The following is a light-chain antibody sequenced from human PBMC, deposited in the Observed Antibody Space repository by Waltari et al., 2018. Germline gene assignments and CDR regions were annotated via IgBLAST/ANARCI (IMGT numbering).Light chain of an antibody. V-gene: IGLV2-23*02. CDR2: EVT. J-gene: IGLJ2*01. CDR3: CSYSGDLSFGVV. Sequence: QSAPTQPASVSGSPGQSITISCTGTSHDVGTYYLVSWYQQHPGKAPKLIIYEVTKRPSGFSNRFSGSKSGNTASLTISGLHTEDEGDYYCCSYSGDLSFGVVFGGGTKLTVL. CDR1: SHDVGTYYL.